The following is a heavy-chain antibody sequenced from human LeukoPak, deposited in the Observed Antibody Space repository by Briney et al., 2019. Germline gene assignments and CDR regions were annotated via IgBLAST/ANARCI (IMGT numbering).Heavy chain of an antibody. CDR3: ASTIYGSGSAYYYYYMDV. CDR2: IQQDGSEK. Sequence: PGGSLRLSCAGSGFTLGSYWMTWVRQAPGKGLEWVANIQQDGSEKYYVDSVKGRFTISRDNAKNSLYLQMNSLRAEDTAVYYCASTIYGSGSAYYYYYMDVWGKGTTVTVSS. J-gene: IGHJ6*03. CDR1: GFTLGSYW. D-gene: IGHD3-10*01. V-gene: IGHV3-7*01.